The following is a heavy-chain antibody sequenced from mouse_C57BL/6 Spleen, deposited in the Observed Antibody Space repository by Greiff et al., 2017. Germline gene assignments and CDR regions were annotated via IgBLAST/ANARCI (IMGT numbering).Heavy chain of an antibody. J-gene: IGHJ1*03. V-gene: IGHV5-12*01. CDR1: GFTFSDYY. D-gene: IGHD2-5*01. CDR3: ARHHYSNWYFDV. CDR2: ISNGGGST. Sequence: EVQLQESGGGLVQPGGSLKLSCAASGFTFSDYYMYWVRQTPEKRLEWVAYISNGGGSTYYPDTVKGRFTISRDNAKNTLYLQMSRLKSEDTAMYYCARHHYSNWYFDVWGTGTTVTVSS.